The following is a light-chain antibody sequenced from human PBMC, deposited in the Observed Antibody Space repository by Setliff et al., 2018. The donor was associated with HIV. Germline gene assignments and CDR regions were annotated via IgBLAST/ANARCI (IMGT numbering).Light chain of an antibody. CDR2: DVS. CDR1: SSDVGGYNY. CDR3: CSYAGSYTKV. Sequence: QSVLAQPRSVSGSPGQSVTISCTGTSSDVGGYNYVSWYQQHPGKAPKLMIYDVSERPSGVPDRFSGSKSANTASLTISGLQAEDEADYYCCSYAGSYTKVFGGGTKVTVL. J-gene: IGLJ2*01. V-gene: IGLV2-11*01.